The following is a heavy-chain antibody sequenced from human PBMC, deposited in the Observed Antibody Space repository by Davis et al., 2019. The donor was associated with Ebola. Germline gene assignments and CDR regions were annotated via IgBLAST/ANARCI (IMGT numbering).Heavy chain of an antibody. CDR3: AKDYYDSSGSILYYYYGMDV. CDR2: IRYDGSNK. J-gene: IGHJ6*02. V-gene: IGHV3-30*02. CDR1: GFTFSSYG. D-gene: IGHD3-22*01. Sequence: GESLKISCAASGFTFSSYGMHWVRQAPGKGLEWVAFIRYDGSNKYYADSVKGRFTISRDNSKNTLYLQMNSLRAEDTAVYYCAKDYYDSSGSILYYYYGMDVWGQGTTVTVSS.